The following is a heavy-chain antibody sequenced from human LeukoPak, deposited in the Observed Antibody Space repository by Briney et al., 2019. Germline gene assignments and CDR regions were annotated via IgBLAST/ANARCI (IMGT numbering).Heavy chain of an antibody. J-gene: IGHJ6*03. Sequence: PGGSLRLSCAASGFTFSSYGMHWVRQAPGKGLEWVAFIRYDGSNKYYADSVKGRFTISRDNSKNTLYLQMNSLRAEDTAVYYCAKNVRYSYGFNDYYYYYMDVWGKGTTVTVSS. CDR2: IRYDGSNK. CDR1: GFTFSSYG. CDR3: AKNVRYSYGFNDYYYYYMDV. D-gene: IGHD5-18*01. V-gene: IGHV3-30*02.